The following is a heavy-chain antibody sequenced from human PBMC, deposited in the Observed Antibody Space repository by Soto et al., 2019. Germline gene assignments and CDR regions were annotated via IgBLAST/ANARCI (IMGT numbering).Heavy chain of an antibody. J-gene: IGHJ5*02. Sequence: SDTLSLTCAVSGGSISSGGYSWSWILQPPGKGLEWIGYIYHSGSTYYNPSLKSRVTISVDRSKNQFSLKLSSVTAADTAVYYCARVPDRWGQGTLISVSS. CDR3: ARVPDR. D-gene: IGHD2-2*01. V-gene: IGHV4-30-2*01. CDR1: GGSISSGGYS. CDR2: IYHSGST.